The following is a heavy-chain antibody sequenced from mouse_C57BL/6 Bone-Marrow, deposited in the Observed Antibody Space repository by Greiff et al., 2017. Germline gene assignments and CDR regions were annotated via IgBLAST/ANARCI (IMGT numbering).Heavy chain of an antibody. CDR1: GYTFTDYN. J-gene: IGHJ4*01. V-gene: IGHV1-18*01. CDR3: ARGFGHYYGSSPYYYAMDY. CDR2: INPNNGGT. D-gene: IGHD1-1*01. Sequence: EVQLVESGPELVKPGASVKIPCKASGYTFTDYNMDWVKQSHGKSLEWIGDINPNNGGTIYNQKFKGKATLTVDKSSSTAYMELRSLTSEDTAVYYCARGFGHYYGSSPYYYAMDYWGQGTSVTVSS.